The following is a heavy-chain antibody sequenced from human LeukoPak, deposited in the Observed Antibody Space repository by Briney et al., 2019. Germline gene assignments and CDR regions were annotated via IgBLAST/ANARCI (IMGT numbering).Heavy chain of an antibody. CDR1: GGSISSSNW. CDR3: ARRPAAVAAKGAFDI. V-gene: IGHV4-4*02. Sequence: SETLSLTCAVSGGSISSSNWWSWVRQPPGKGLEWIGEIYHSGSTNYNPSLKSRVTIPVDKSKNQFSLKLSSVTAADTAVYYCARRPAAVAAKGAFDIWGQGTMVTVSS. J-gene: IGHJ3*02. CDR2: IYHSGST. D-gene: IGHD6-19*01.